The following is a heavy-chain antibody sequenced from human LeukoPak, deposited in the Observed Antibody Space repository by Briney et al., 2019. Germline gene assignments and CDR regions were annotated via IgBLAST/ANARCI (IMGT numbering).Heavy chain of an antibody. CDR1: GFTFGDYA. Sequence: GRSLRLSCAAAGFTFGDYAMHSVRQAPGKGLEWVSGISWNSDTIGYADSVKGRFIISRDTAKNSLYLQMNSLRPEDTALYYCAKVGGLGSFYRNPYFAYWGQGTLVTVSS. CDR2: ISWNSDTI. D-gene: IGHD3-10*01. CDR3: AKVGGLGSFYRNPYFAY. J-gene: IGHJ4*02. V-gene: IGHV3-9*01.